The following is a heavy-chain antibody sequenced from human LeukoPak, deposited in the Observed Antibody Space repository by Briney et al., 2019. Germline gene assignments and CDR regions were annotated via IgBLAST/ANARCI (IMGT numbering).Heavy chain of an antibody. J-gene: IGHJ4*02. CDR3: ARGRGIAAAGTRIDY. CDR2: INPNSGGT. Sequence: ASVKVSCKASGYTFTGYYMHWVRQAPGQGLEWMGRINPNSGGTNYAQKFQGRVTMARDTSISRAYMELSRLRSDDTAVYYCARGRGIAAAGTRIDYWGQGTLVTVSS. CDR1: GYTFTGYY. D-gene: IGHD6-13*01. V-gene: IGHV1-2*06.